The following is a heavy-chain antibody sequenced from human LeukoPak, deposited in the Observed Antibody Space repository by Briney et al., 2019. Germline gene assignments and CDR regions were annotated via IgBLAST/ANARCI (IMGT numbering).Heavy chain of an antibody. CDR1: GYTFTSYD. Sequence: SVKVSCKASGYTFTSYDINWVRQATGQGLEWMGRIIPILDIANYAQKFQGRVTITADKSTSTAYMELSSLRSEDTAVYYCARGGTPIRFLEWLAAYYFDYWGQGTLVTVSS. D-gene: IGHD3-3*01. V-gene: IGHV1-69*04. J-gene: IGHJ4*02. CDR2: IIPILDIA. CDR3: ARGGTPIRFLEWLAAYYFDY.